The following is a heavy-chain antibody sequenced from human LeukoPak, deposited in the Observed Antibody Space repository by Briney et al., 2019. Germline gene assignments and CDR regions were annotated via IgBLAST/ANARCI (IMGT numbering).Heavy chain of an antibody. Sequence: PGGSLRLSCAASGFTFSSYAMSWVRQAPGKGLEWVSAISGSGGSTYYADSVKGRFTISRDNAKNSLYLQMNSLRAEDTALYYCAKGIYYYDSSGYYRSYYFDYWGQGTLVTVSS. V-gene: IGHV3-23*01. CDR1: GFTFSSYA. J-gene: IGHJ4*02. CDR3: AKGIYYYDSSGYYRSYYFDY. D-gene: IGHD3-22*01. CDR2: ISGSGGST.